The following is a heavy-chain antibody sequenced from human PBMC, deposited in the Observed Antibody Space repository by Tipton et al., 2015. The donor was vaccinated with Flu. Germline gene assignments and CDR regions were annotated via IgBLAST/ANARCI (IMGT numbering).Heavy chain of an antibody. D-gene: IGHD3-16*02. J-gene: IGHJ4*02. CDR2: IRYDGTKV. V-gene: IGHV3-33*08. CDR3: ARAVFGGVIDLNFDY. CDR1: GFTFGAYG. Sequence: SLRLSCAASGFTFGAYGMHWVRQAPGKGLEWVAVIRYDGTKVFYVDSVQGRFTISRDNAKNSLYLQMNSLRAEDTAVYYCARAVFGGVIDLNFDYWGQGALVTVSS.